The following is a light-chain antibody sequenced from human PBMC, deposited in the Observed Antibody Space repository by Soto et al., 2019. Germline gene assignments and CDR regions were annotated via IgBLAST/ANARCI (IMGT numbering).Light chain of an antibody. V-gene: IGKV3-15*01. CDR1: ESVGSN. J-gene: IGKJ4*01. CDR2: GAS. CDR3: QQYNNWLT. Sequence: EVGMTQSPATLSVFPGERVTLSCRASESVGSNLAWYQQKPGQDPRLLIYGASTRATGVPARFSGSGSGTEFTLTISSLQSEDFALYYWQQYNNWLTFGGGTKVEIE.